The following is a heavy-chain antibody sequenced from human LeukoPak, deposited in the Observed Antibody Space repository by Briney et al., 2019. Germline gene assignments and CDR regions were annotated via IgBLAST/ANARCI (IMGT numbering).Heavy chain of an antibody. V-gene: IGHV4-4*07. CDR1: GGSICSYY. J-gene: IGHJ3*02. CDR2: IYTSGST. D-gene: IGHD3-10*01. CDR3: AREFHFGSAFDI. Sequence: SETLSLTCTVSGGSICSYYWSWNRQPAGKGLEWIGRIYTSGSTNYNASLKSRVSMSVDTSKNQFSLKLSSVTAADTAVFYCAREFHFGSAFDIWGQGTMVTVSS.